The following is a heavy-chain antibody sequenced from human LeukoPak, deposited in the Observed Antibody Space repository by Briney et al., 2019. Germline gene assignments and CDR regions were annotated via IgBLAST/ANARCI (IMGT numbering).Heavy chain of an antibody. CDR2: ISWNSGGI. D-gene: IGHD6-19*01. CDR1: GFTFDDYA. V-gene: IGHV3-9*01. J-gene: IGHJ4*02. CDR3: AKDRRIAVAGTLDY. Sequence: GGSLRLSCAASGFTFDDYAMHWVRQAPGKGLEWVSGISWNSGGIGYADSVKGRFTISRDNAKNSLYLQMNSLRAEDTALYYCAKDRRIAVAGTLDYWGQGTLVTVSS.